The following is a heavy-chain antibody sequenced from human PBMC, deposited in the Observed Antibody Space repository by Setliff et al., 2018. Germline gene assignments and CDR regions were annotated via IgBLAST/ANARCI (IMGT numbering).Heavy chain of an antibody. V-gene: IGHV3-72*01. CDR2: FRDKASGYTT. Sequence: PGGSLRLSCAASGFSLSDHYVDWVRQAPGKGLEWVGRFRDKASGYTTEYAASVKGRFTISRDDSKNSRDLQMSSLKTEDTAVYYCTRTPCSSSWCLSQLDYWSQGALVTGSS. CDR3: TRTPCSSSWCLSQLDY. D-gene: IGHD2-2*01. CDR1: GFSLSDHY. J-gene: IGHJ4*02.